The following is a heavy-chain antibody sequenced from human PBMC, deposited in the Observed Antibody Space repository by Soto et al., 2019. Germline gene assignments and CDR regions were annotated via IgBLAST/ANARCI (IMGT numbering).Heavy chain of an antibody. CDR2: TYYRSKWYN. Sequence: PSQTLSLTCAISGDSVSSNSAAWNWIRQSPSRGLEWLGRTYYRSKWYNDYAVSVKSRITINPDTSKNQFSLQLNSVTPEDTAVYYCARDGTIFGVVIKGYYGMDVWGQGTTVTVSS. J-gene: IGHJ6*02. CDR1: GDSVSSNSAA. V-gene: IGHV6-1*01. CDR3: ARDGTIFGVVIKGYYGMDV. D-gene: IGHD3-3*01.